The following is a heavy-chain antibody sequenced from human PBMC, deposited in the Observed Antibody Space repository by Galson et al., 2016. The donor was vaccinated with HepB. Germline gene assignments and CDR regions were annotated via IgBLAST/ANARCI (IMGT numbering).Heavy chain of an antibody. D-gene: IGHD2-15*01. CDR2: ITYDASGT. CDR1: GFTFSRYS. J-gene: IGHJ4*02. V-gene: IGHV3-74*01. CDR3: TRGLGYCSGGSCHSLDY. Sequence: SLRLSCAASGFTFSRYSMHWVRQAPGKGLMWVSRITYDASGTSYADSVKGRFTISRDNAKNTLYLQMNSLRAEDTAVYYCTRGLGYCSGGSCHSLDYWGQGVLVTVSS.